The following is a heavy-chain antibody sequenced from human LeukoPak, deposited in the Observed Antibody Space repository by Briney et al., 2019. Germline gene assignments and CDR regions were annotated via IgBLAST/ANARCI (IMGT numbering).Heavy chain of an antibody. D-gene: IGHD3-22*01. V-gene: IGHV1-8*03. Sequence: VASVKVSCKASGYTFTSYDINWVRQATGQGLEWMGWMNPNNSRTGFAQKFQGRVTTTRDTSISTAYMELSSLKSEDTALYYCARELRYDNSDSGAFWGQGTVVTVSS. CDR3: ARELRYDNSDSGAF. CDR1: GYTFTSYD. CDR2: MNPNNSRT. J-gene: IGHJ3*01.